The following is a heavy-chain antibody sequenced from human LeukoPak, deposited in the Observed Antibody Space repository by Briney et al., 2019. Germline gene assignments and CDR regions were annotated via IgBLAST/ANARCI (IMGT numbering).Heavy chain of an antibody. CDR1: GYSISSGYY. J-gene: IGHJ6*02. CDR3: ARDPTLYGDYYGMDV. V-gene: IGHV4-38-2*02. D-gene: IGHD4-17*01. CDR2: IYYSGST. Sequence: SETLSLTCTVSGYSISSGYYWSWIRQPPGKGLEWIGCIYYSGSTYYNPSLKSRVTISVDTSKNQFSLKLSSVTAADTAVYYCARDPTLYGDYYGMDVWGQGTTVTVSS.